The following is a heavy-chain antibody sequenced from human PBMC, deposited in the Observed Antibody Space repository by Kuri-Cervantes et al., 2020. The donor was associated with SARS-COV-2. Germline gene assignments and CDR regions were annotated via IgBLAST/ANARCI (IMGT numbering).Heavy chain of an antibody. V-gene: IGHV4-30-4*01. CDR2: IYYSGST. Sequence: SETLSLTCTVSGGSINSGGYYWSWIRQHPGKGLEWIGHIYYSGSTSYNPSLKSRVIISLDKSKNHFSLKLSSVTAADTAVYYCARERGDGYNRDAFDIWGQGTMVTVSS. J-gene: IGHJ3*02. D-gene: IGHD5-24*01. CDR3: ARERGDGYNRDAFDI. CDR1: GGSINSGGYY.